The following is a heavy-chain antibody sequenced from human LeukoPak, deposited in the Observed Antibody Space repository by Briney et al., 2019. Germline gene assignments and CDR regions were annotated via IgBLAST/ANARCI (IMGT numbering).Heavy chain of an antibody. CDR1: GFTFSSYA. Sequence: GGSLRLSCAASGFTFSSYAMSWVRQAPGKGLEWVAIISDDGSNKSYADSVKGRFTISRDNSRNTLYLQMNSLRAEDTAIYYCAREVVSGSYYFDYWGQGTLIPVSS. D-gene: IGHD1-26*01. V-gene: IGHV3-30*04. CDR3: AREVVSGSYYFDY. CDR2: ISDDGSNK. J-gene: IGHJ4*02.